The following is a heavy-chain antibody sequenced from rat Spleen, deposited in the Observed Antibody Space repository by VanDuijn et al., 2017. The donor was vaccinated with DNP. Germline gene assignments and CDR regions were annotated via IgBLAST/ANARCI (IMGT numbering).Heavy chain of an antibody. Sequence: EVQLKESGPGLVQPSQTLSLTCNVSGFSLTDYSVHWVRQPPGKGLEWMGVMWSGGTTAYNSALKSRLRISRDTSKSQVFLKRHSLQPEDTGTYYCTRHEYYFDYWGQGVMVTVS. J-gene: IGHJ2*01. CDR1: GFSLTDYS. CDR2: MWSGGTT. V-gene: IGHV2S63*01. CDR3: TRHEYYFDY.